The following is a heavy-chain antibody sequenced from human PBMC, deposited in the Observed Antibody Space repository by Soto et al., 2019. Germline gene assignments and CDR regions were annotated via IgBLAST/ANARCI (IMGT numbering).Heavy chain of an antibody. CDR2: ISAYNGNT. D-gene: IGHD6-13*01. V-gene: IGHV1-18*01. J-gene: IGHJ3*02. CDR1: GYTFTSYG. Sequence: ASVKVSCKASGYTFTSYGISWVRQAPGQGLEWMGWISAYNGNTNYAQKLQGRVTMTTDTSTSTAYMELRSLRSDDTAVYYCATVYRQRLVYDAFDIWGQGTMVTVSS. CDR3: ATVYRQRLVYDAFDI.